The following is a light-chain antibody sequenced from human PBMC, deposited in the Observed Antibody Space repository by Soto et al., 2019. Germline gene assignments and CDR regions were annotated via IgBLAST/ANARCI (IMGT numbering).Light chain of an antibody. CDR1: QSVSSN. CDR3: QQYNNWPGT. Sequence: EIVMTQSPATLSVSPGERATLSCRASQSVSSNLAWYQQKPGQAPRLLIYGASTRVTGIPARFSGGGSGTEFTLTISSLQSEDFAVYSCQQYNNWPGTFGQGTKVEIK. V-gene: IGKV3-15*01. CDR2: GAS. J-gene: IGKJ1*01.